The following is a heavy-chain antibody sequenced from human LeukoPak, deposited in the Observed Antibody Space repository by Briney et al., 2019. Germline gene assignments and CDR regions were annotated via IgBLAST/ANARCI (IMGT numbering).Heavy chain of an antibody. CDR3: ARDFRPTSYYDSSGYFL. J-gene: IGHJ4*02. Sequence: GGSLRLSCVASGFTFKNSWMNWVRQAPGKGLVWLSRMDADGSNTHYVDSVKGRFTISRDNAKNSLYLQMNSLRAEDTAVYYCARDFRPTSYYDSSGYFLWGQGTLVTVSS. CDR1: GFTFKNSW. V-gene: IGHV3-74*01. CDR2: MDADGSNT. D-gene: IGHD3-22*01.